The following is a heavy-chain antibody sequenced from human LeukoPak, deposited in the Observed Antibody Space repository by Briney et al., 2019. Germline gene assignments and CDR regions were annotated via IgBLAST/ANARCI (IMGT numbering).Heavy chain of an antibody. Sequence: GGSLRLSCAASGFTFSSYGMHWVRQAPGKGVEWVAVISYDGSKKYYADSVNGRCTISRGNSKSMLYLQMNRLRAEDTAVYYCERGSSGYYSRDSDYWGQGTLVSVSS. CDR3: ERGSSGYYSRDSDY. J-gene: IGHJ4*02. D-gene: IGHD3-22*01. V-gene: IGHV3-30*03. CDR2: ISYDGSKK. CDR1: GFTFSSYG.